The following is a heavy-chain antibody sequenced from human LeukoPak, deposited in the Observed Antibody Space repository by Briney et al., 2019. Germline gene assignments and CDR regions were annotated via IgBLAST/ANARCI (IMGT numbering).Heavy chain of an antibody. D-gene: IGHD3-9*01. CDR3: AGGGKRLRCFDWLLGWYFDY. V-gene: IGHV4-34*01. CDR2: INHSGST. J-gene: IGHJ4*02. CDR1: GGSFSGYY. Sequence: PSETLSLTCAVYGGSFSGYYWSWIRQPPGKGLEWIGEINHSGSTNYNPSLKSRVTISVDTSKNQFSLKLSSVTAADTAVYYCAGGGKRLRCFDWLLGWYFDYWGQGTLVTVSS.